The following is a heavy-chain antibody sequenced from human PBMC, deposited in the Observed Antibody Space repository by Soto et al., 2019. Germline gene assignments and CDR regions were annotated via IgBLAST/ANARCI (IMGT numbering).Heavy chain of an antibody. J-gene: IGHJ4*02. CDR2: INHSGST. D-gene: IGHD3-10*01. CDR3: ARGDAGGRETYYYGSGSYYKPRGFRYFDY. V-gene: IGHV4-34*01. Sequence: QVQLQQWGAGLLKPSETLSLTCAVYGGSFSGYYWSWIRQLPGKGLEWIGEINHSGSTSYNPSRKSRVTISVDTSKNQFSLKLSSVTAADTAVYYCARGDAGGRETYYYGSGSYYKPRGFRYFDYWGQGTLVTVSS. CDR1: GGSFSGYY.